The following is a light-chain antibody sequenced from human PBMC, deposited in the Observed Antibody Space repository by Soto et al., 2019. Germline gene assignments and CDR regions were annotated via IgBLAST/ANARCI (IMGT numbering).Light chain of an antibody. V-gene: IGKV1-12*01. J-gene: IGKJ5*01. CDR1: QSIGGF. CDR3: QQADTFPIT. Sequence: DIQMTQSPSSLSASVGARVTITCQASQSIGGFLNWYQQKLGKAPKLLIYAASSLQSGVPSRFSGSGFGTDFTLTISSLQPEDSAIYYCQQADTFPITFGQGTRLEIK. CDR2: AAS.